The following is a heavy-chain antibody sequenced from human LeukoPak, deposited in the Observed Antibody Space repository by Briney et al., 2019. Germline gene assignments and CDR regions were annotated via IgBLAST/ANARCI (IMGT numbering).Heavy chain of an antibody. D-gene: IGHD3-22*01. CDR3: ARGPRGFYDSSGYYYDY. CDR1: GGSISSYY. Sequence: SETLSLTCTVSGGSISSYYWSWIRQPPGKGLEWIGYIYYSGSTNYNPSLKSRVTISVDTSKNQFSLKLSPVTAADTAVYYCARGPRGFYDSSGYYYDYWGQGTLVTVSS. CDR2: IYYSGST. J-gene: IGHJ4*02. V-gene: IGHV4-59*01.